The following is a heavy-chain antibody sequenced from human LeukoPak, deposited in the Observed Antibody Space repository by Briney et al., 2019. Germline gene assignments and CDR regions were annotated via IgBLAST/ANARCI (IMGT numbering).Heavy chain of an antibody. V-gene: IGHV3-21*01. J-gene: IGHJ6*03. CDR3: ARAGRGIAARREGYYYYYYMDV. D-gene: IGHD6-6*01. CDR1: GFTFSYYT. CDR2: ISSSSSYI. Sequence: PGGSLRLSCIASGFTFSYYTMNWVRQAAGKGLEWVSSISSSSSYIYYADSVKGRFTISRDNAKNSLYLQMNSLRAEDTAVYYCARAGRGIAARREGYYYYYYMDVWGKGTTVTVSS.